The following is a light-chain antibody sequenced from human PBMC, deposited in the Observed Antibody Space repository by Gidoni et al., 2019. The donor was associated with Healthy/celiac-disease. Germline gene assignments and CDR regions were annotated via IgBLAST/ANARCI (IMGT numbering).Light chain of an antibody. J-gene: IGKJ3*01. V-gene: IGKV3-20*01. Sequence: EIVLTPSPGTLSLSPGERATLSCRASQSVSSSYLAWYQQKPGEAPRLLIYGASSRATGIPDRFSGSGSGTDFTVTISRLEPEDFAVYYCQQYGSSPFTFGPGTKVDIK. CDR3: QQYGSSPFT. CDR2: GAS. CDR1: QSVSSSY.